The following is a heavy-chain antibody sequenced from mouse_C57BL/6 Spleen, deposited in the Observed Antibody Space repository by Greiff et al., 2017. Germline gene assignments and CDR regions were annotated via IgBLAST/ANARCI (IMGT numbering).Heavy chain of an antibody. CDR2: IYPGSGNT. V-gene: IGHV1-76*01. J-gene: IGHJ4*01. D-gene: IGHD2-3*01. CDR3: ARLDGHY. CDR1: GYTFTDYY. Sequence: QVQLQQSGAELVRPGASVKLSCKASGYTFTDYYINWVKQRPGQGLEWIARIYPGSGNTYYNEKFKGKATLTAEKSSSTAYMQLSSLTSEDSAVYFCARLDGHYWGQGTSVTVSS.